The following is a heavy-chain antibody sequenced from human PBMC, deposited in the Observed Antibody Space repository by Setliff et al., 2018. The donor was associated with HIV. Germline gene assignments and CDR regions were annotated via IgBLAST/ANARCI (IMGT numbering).Heavy chain of an antibody. J-gene: IGHJ4*02. Sequence: SETLSLTCAVYGGSFSGYYWSWIRQPPGKGLEWIGEINHSGSTNYNPSLRSRVSISVDTSRNQFSLKLSSVTAADTAVYYCARGRGRYYDSRSYLDYWGQGTLVTVSS. D-gene: IGHD3-22*01. CDR1: GGSFSGYY. V-gene: IGHV4-34*01. CDR3: ARGRGRYYDSRSYLDY. CDR2: INHSGST.